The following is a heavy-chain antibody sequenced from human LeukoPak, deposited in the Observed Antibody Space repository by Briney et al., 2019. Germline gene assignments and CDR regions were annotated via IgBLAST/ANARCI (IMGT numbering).Heavy chain of an antibody. Sequence: GGSLRLSCAASGLTFSNYAMTWVRLAPGKGLEWVSSLSGSGGGTWYAGSVKGRFTISRDNSKNTLYLQMNSLRAEDTSVYYCAKDRTPYSRSGGYYLGAFDIWGHGTLVTVSS. V-gene: IGHV3-23*01. CDR3: AKDRTPYSRSGGYYLGAFDI. D-gene: IGHD3-10*01. CDR1: GLTFSNYA. CDR2: LSGSGGGT. J-gene: IGHJ3*02.